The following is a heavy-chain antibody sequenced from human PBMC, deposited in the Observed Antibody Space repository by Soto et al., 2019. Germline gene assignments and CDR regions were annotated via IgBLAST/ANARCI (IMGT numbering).Heavy chain of an antibody. J-gene: IGHJ4*02. Sequence: SETLSLTCTVSGGSISSSSYYWGWIRQPPGKGLEWIGSIYYSGSTYYNPSLKSRVTISVDTSKNQFSLKLSSVTAADTAVYYCAEESHYGSGGVDYWGQGTLVTVSS. CDR1: GGSISSSSYY. CDR2: IYYSGST. CDR3: AEESHYGSGGVDY. V-gene: IGHV4-39*01. D-gene: IGHD3-10*01.